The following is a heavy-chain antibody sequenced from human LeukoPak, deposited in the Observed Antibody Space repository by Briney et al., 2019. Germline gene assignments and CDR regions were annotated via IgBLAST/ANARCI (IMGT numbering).Heavy chain of an antibody. Sequence: GASVKVSCKASGYTFTSYGISWVRQAPGQGLEWMGWISAYNGNTNYAQKLQGRVTMTTDTSTSTAYMELRSLRSDDTAVYYCATDSFRYYGSGSYDAFDIWGQGTMVTVSS. D-gene: IGHD3-10*01. V-gene: IGHV1-18*01. CDR3: ATDSFRYYGSGSYDAFDI. CDR2: ISAYNGNT. CDR1: GYTFTSYG. J-gene: IGHJ3*02.